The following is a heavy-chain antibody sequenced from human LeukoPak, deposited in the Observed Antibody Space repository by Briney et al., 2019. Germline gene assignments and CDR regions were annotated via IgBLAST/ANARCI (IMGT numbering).Heavy chain of an antibody. V-gene: IGHV3-7*03. CDR1: GFTFNSYW. D-gene: IGHD3-10*01. CDR2: IKQDGSEK. Sequence: PGGSLRLSCAASGFTFNSYWMSWVRQAPGKGLEWVANIKQDGSEKYYVDSVKGRFTISRDNAKNSLYLQMNSLRAEDTAVYYCARDRGWFGFDPWGQGTLVTVSS. J-gene: IGHJ5*02. CDR3: ARDRGWFGFDP.